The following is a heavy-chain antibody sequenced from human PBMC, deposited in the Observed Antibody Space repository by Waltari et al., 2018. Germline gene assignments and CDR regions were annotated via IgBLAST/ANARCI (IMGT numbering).Heavy chain of an antibody. J-gene: IGHJ3*02. Sequence: QVQLVQSGAEVKKPGSSVKVSCAASGFTFSSYSMNWVRQAPGKGLEWIGEINHSGSTNYNPSLKSRVTISVDTSKNQFSLKLSSVTAADTAVYYCARRSGVQVPKNAFDIWGQGTMVTVSS. D-gene: IGHD3-10*01. CDR3: ARRSGVQVPKNAFDI. CDR2: INHSGST. V-gene: IGHV4-34*01. CDR1: GFTFSSYS.